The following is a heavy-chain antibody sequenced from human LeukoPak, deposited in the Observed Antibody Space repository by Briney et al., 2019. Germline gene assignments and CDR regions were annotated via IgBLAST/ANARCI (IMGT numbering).Heavy chain of an antibody. Sequence: GGSLRLSCAASGFTFSSYGMPWVRQAPGKGLEWVAVIWYDGSNKYYADSMKGRFTISRDNSKNTLYLQMNSLRAEDTAVYYCARDRYSSSWYRYYYYYYGMDVWGQGTTVTVSS. V-gene: IGHV3-33*01. CDR2: IWYDGSNK. J-gene: IGHJ6*02. D-gene: IGHD6-13*01. CDR3: ARDRYSSSWYRYYYYYYGMDV. CDR1: GFTFSSYG.